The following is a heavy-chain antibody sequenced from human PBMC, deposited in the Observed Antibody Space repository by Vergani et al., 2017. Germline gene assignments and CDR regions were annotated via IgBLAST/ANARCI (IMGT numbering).Heavy chain of an antibody. CDR2: IDEYGNRA. D-gene: IGHD2-8*02. J-gene: IGHJ5*01. Sequence: EVQLVESGGGPVQSGGSLRLSCVASGFSFNTYWMHWVRQVPGKGLMWVARIDEYGNRATYGDFETGRFTISRDNAKNTVFLQMNNLRGDDAGVYYCVRTEYCTGIACNTRFDSWGQGALVTVSS. CDR3: VRTEYCTGIACNTRFDS. V-gene: IGHV3-74*03. CDR1: GFSFNTYW.